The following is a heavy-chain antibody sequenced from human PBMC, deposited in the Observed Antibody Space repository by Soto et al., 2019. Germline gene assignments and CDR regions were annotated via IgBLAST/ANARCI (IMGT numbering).Heavy chain of an antibody. CDR1: GFTFSNYA. J-gene: IGHJ4*02. V-gene: IGHV3-23*01. CDR2: ISGSGGGT. CDR3: AKDIQIDYYDSSGYSSVFDF. D-gene: IGHD3-22*01. Sequence: EVQLLESGGGLVQPGGSLRLSCAASGFTFSNYAMNWVRQAPGKGLEWVSAISGSGGGTYYADSVKGRFTISRDNSKNTLYLQMNSLRAEDTAVYYCAKDIQIDYYDSSGYSSVFDFWGQGTLVTVSS.